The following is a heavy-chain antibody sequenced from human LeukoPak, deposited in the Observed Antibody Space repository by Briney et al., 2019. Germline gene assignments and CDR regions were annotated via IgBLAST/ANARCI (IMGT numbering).Heavy chain of an antibody. D-gene: IGHD3-3*01. J-gene: IGHJ4*02. CDR2: FDPEDGET. Sequence: ASVKVSCKVSEYTLTELSMHWVRQAPGKGLEWMGGFDPEDGETIYAQKFQGRVTMTEDTSTDTAYMELSSLRSEDTAVYYCATDPGRSGHYLYWGQGTLVTVSS. CDR3: ATDPGRSGHYLY. CDR1: EYTLTELS. V-gene: IGHV1-24*01.